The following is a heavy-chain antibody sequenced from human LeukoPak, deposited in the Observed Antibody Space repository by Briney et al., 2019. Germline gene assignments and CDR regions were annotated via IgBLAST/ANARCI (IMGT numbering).Heavy chain of an antibody. V-gene: IGHV3-48*01. CDR3: ARRSEFGVLYYMDV. CDR1: GFTFSTYS. Sequence: GGSLRLSCAASGFTFSTYSMNWARQAPGKGLEWVSYISASSGTIYYADSVKGRFTISRDNARNSLYLQMNSLRAEDTAVYYCARRSEFGVLYYMDVWGKGTTVTVSS. J-gene: IGHJ6*03. CDR2: ISASSGTI. D-gene: IGHD3-16*01.